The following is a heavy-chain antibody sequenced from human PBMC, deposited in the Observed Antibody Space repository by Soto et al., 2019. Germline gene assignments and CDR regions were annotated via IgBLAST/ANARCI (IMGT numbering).Heavy chain of an antibody. V-gene: IGHV1-69*08. CDR1: GHTFSSYS. CDR2: VVPVLNIA. J-gene: IGHJ4*02. CDR3: AREAHCANTDRFDY. Sequence: QVQLVQSGAEMKKPGSSVKVSCKISGHTFSSYSISWVRQAPGHGLEWMGRVVPVLNIADHAPRFQDRVSITADKSTSTAYMELSSLRPDDTAVYYCAREAHCANTDRFDYWGQGTLV. D-gene: IGHD2-15*01.